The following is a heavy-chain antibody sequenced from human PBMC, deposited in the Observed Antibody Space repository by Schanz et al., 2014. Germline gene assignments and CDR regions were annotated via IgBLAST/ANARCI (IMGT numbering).Heavy chain of an antibody. J-gene: IGHJ4*02. CDR1: GYTFVSYS. CDR2: INPSVRGT. CDR3: ARGGYSSGWYDRDIAHFDY. Sequence: QVQLVQSGAEVKKPGASVKVSCKASGYTFVSYSMHWVRQAPGQGLEWMGIINPSVRGTHFAREFQGRVTVTSDTSTSTVYMELSGLRSEDTAVYYCARGGYSSGWYDRDIAHFDYWGQGTLVTVSS. V-gene: IGHV1-46*01. D-gene: IGHD6-19*01.